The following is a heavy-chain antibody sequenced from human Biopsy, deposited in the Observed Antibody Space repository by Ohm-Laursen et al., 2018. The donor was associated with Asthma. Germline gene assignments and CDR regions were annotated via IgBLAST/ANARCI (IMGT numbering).Heavy chain of an antibody. V-gene: IGHV4-39*01. CDR1: GGSMTPTSHY. D-gene: IGHD3-3*01. CDR2: ISYGGKT. Sequence: GTLSLTCVVSGGSMTPTSHYWDWIRQAPGKGLEWIGYISYGGKTSYNPSLKNRVTISRDTSKNQVSLRLTSVTAADTAVYFCARRITIFGVVQKDHGMDAWGQGTTVIVSS. CDR3: ARRITIFGVVQKDHGMDA. J-gene: IGHJ6*02.